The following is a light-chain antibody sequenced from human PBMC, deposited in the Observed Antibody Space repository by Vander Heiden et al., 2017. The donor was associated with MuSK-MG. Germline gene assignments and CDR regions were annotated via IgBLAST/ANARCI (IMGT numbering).Light chain of an antibody. CDR2: GNS. CDR1: SSNIGAGYD. J-gene: IGLJ2*01. CDR3: QSYDSSLSGSR. V-gene: IGLV1-40*01. Sequence: QSVLTQPPSVSGAPGQRVTISCTGSSSNIGAGYDVHCYQQHPGTAPKLLIYGNSNRPSGVPDRFSGSKSGTSASLAITGLQAEEEADYYCQSYDSSLSGSRFGGGTKLTVL.